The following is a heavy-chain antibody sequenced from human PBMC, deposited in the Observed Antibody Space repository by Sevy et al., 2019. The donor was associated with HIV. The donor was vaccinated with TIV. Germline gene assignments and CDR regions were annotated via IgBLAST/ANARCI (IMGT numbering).Heavy chain of an antibody. D-gene: IGHD3-16*01. CDR2: INHSGST. J-gene: IGHJ6*02. Sequence: SETLSLTCTVCGGSFSGYYWTWIRQSPGKGLEWIGEINHSGSTDYNPSLKSRVTMSVDTSKNQFSLQLSSVTAADTAVYYCARRSNLGAYYYYYGLDVWGQGTTVTVSS. V-gene: IGHV4-34*01. CDR1: GGSFSGYY. CDR3: ARRSNLGAYYYYYGLDV.